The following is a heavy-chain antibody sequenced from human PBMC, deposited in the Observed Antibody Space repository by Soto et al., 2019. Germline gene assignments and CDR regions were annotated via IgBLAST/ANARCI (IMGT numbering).Heavy chain of an antibody. Sequence: QLQLQESGPGLMKPSETLSLTCTVSGGSISSSNYYWGWIRQPPGKGLEWIGSIYYSGNTYYNPSLKRRVTMSVDTSKNRFSLKLSSVTAADTAVYYCARLGGYCSTTGCYGYYAMDVWGQGTTVTVSS. CDR2: IYYSGNT. CDR1: GGSISSSNYY. V-gene: IGHV4-39*01. D-gene: IGHD2-2*01. CDR3: ARLGGYCSTTGCYGYYAMDV. J-gene: IGHJ6*02.